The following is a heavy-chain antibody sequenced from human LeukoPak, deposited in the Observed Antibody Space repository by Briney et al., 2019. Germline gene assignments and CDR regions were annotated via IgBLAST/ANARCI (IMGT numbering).Heavy chain of an antibody. CDR1: GGSISSGDYY. D-gene: IGHD3-9*01. CDR2: IYYSGST. Sequence: SETLSLTCTVSGGSISSGDYYWSWIRQPPGKGLVWIGYIYYSGSTYYNPSLKSRVTISVDTSKNQFSLKLSSVTAADTAVYYCARETLTGYYYFDYWGQRTLVTVSS. CDR3: ARETLTGYYYFDY. J-gene: IGHJ4*02. V-gene: IGHV4-30-4*01.